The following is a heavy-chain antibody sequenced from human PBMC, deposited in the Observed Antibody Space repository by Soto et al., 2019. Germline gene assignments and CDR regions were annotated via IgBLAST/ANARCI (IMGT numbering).Heavy chain of an antibody. CDR1: GFTFSAYG. Sequence: VQLVESGGGVVQPGSSLRLSCAASGFTFSAYGIHWVRQAPGKGLEWVAVISGSGGSTYYADSVKGRFTISRDNSKNTLYLQMNSLRAEDTAVYYCATPAQTRMDVWGQGTTVTVSS. J-gene: IGHJ6*02. CDR3: ATPAQTRMDV. D-gene: IGHD2-2*01. V-gene: IGHV3-23*04. CDR2: ISGSGGST.